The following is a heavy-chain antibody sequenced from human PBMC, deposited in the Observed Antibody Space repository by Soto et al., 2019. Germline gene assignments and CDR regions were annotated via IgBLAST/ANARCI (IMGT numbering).Heavy chain of an antibody. CDR2: IRETGNT. CDR1: GFTFSNYA. V-gene: IGHV3-23*01. D-gene: IGHD1-26*01. CDR3: AKQQMGVIRALDY. Sequence: PGGSLRLSCAASGFTFSNYAMSWIRQAPGKGLEWVSTIRETGNTYYADSVRGRFATSRDNSENTLYLQVSSLRAEDTAVYYCAKQQMGVIRALDYWGQGTLVTVSS. J-gene: IGHJ4*02.